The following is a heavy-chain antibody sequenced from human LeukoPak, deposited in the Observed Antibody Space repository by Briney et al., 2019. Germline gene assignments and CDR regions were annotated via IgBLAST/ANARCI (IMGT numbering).Heavy chain of an antibody. CDR3: AREYYYDNYYFDY. D-gene: IGHD3-22*01. V-gene: IGHV4-39*07. J-gene: IGHJ4*02. CDR1: GGSISSSSYY. CDR2: IYYSGST. Sequence: SETLSLTCTVSGGSISSSSYYWGWIRQPPGKGLEWIGSIYYSGSTYYNPSLKSRVTISVDTSKNQFSLKLSSVTAADTAVYYCAREYYYDNYYFDYWGQGTLVTVSS.